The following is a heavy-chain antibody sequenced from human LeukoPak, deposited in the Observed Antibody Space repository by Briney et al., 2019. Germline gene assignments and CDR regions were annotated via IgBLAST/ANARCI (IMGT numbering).Heavy chain of an antibody. D-gene: IGHD6-13*01. CDR1: GYTFTGYY. Sequence: GASVKVSCKASGYTFTGYYMHWVRQAPGQGLEWMGWINPNSGGTNSAQKFQGRVTMTRDTSIGTAYMEMSRLRSDDTAVYYCASGAGGSRWNPPPGGHYYYMDVWGKGTTVTVSS. J-gene: IGHJ6*03. V-gene: IGHV1-2*02. CDR2: INPNSGGT. CDR3: ASGAGGSRWNPPPGGHYYYMDV.